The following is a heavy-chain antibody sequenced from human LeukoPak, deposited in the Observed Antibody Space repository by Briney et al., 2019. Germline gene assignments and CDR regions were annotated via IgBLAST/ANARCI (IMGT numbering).Heavy chain of an antibody. J-gene: IGHJ4*02. CDR1: GFTFSSYD. Sequence: GGSLRLSCAASGFTFSSYDMSWVRQAPGKGLEWVSAISGSGGSTYYADSVKGRFTISRDNSKNTLYLQMNSLRAEDTAVYYCAMVPAAMGSGVYWGQGTLVTVSS. V-gene: IGHV3-23*01. CDR2: ISGSGGST. D-gene: IGHD2-2*01. CDR3: AMVPAAMGSGVY.